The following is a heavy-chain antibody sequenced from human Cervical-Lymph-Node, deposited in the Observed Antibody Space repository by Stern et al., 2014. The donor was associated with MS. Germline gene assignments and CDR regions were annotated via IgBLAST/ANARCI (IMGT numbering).Heavy chain of an antibody. V-gene: IGHV1-69*01. CDR2: LFPFFGTP. J-gene: IGHJ4*02. D-gene: IGHD3-10*01. Sequence: QVTLVQSGPEVKKPGSSVKVSCKAAGDTFDSYGKSWVRQAPGQGLEGMGGLFPFFGTPIYAQKFQGIVTMTADESTTTAYMDLTSLSVEDTAVYYCATSTYGLVHWGQGTLVTVSS. CDR3: ATSTYGLVH. CDR1: GDTFDSYG.